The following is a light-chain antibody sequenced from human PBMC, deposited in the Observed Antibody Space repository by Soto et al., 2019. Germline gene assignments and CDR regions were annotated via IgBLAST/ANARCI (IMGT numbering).Light chain of an antibody. CDR2: GNA. V-gene: IGLV1-40*01. CDR1: SSNIGAGYD. Sequence: QSVLTQPPSVSGAPGQRVTISCTGSSSNIGAGYDIHWYKQLPGTAPKLLIYGNANRPSGVPDRFSGSKSGTSASLAITGLQAEDEGDYYCQSYDTSLGGGVVFGGRTKLTVL. J-gene: IGLJ2*01. CDR3: QSYDTSLGGGVV.